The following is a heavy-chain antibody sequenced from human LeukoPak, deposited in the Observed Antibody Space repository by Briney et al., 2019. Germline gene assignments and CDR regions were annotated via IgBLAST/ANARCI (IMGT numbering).Heavy chain of an antibody. J-gene: IGHJ4*02. V-gene: IGHV4-34*01. Sequence: SETLSLTCTVSGGSFSYFYWSWIRQPPGKGLEWIGEINHSGSTNYNPSLKSRVAISVDTSKNQFSLKLSSVTAADTAVYYCARSGKRITIFGVVITKYYFDYWGQGTLVTVSS. D-gene: IGHD3-3*01. CDR2: INHSGST. CDR3: ARSGKRITIFGVVITKYYFDY. CDR1: GGSFSYFY.